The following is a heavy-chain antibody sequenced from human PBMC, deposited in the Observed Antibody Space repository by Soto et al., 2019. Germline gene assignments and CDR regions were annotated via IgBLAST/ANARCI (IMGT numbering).Heavy chain of an antibody. CDR1: GGSISSGDYY. V-gene: IGHV4-31*03. Sequence: QVQLQESGPGLVKPSQTLSLTCTVSGGSISSGDYYWSWIRQHPGKGLEWIGYIYYSGNTYSNPSLKSRVTISLDTSKNQFSLKLSSVTAADTAMYFCARANYGDADAFDIWGQGTMVTVSS. J-gene: IGHJ3*02. D-gene: IGHD4-17*01. CDR3: ARANYGDADAFDI. CDR2: IYYSGNT.